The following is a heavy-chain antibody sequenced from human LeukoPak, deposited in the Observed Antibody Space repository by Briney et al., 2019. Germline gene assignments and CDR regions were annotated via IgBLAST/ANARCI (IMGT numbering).Heavy chain of an antibody. D-gene: IGHD5-12*01. J-gene: IGHJ4*02. V-gene: IGHV1-69*01. CDR3: ARVRLSGYDLDY. CDR1: GGTFSSYA. CDR2: IIPIFGTA. Sequence: SVKVSCKASGGTFSSYAISWVRQAPGQGLEWMGGIIPIFGTANYAQKFQGRVTITADESTSTAYMELSSLRSEDTAVYYCARVRLSGYDLDYWGQGTLVTVSS.